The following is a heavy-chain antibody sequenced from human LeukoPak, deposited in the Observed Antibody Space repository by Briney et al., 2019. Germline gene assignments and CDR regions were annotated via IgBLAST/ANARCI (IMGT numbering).Heavy chain of an antibody. V-gene: IGHV3-23*01. CDR2: ITTSGSST. CDR3: AKARIVATIYPKEVNFDY. CDR1: GFTFSNYA. D-gene: IGHD5-12*01. J-gene: IGHJ4*02. Sequence: GGSLRLSCAASGFTFSNYAMNWVRQAPGKGLEWVSTITTSGSSTYYADYVKGRFTISRDNSKNTVCLQMNSLRAEDTALYYCAKARIVATIYPKEVNFDYWGQGTLVTVSS.